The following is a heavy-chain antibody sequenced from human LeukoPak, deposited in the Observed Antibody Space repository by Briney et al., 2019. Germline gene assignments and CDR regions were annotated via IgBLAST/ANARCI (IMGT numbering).Heavy chain of an antibody. CDR2: IRYDGSNK. CDR3: ARAYSTSSGGLYHFDY. V-gene: IGHV3-30*02. CDR1: GFTFSSYG. D-gene: IGHD2-21*01. J-gene: IGHJ4*02. Sequence: GGSLRLSCAASGFTFSSYGMHWVRQAPGKGLEWVAFIRYDGSNKYYADSVKGRFTISRDNSKNTLYLQMNSLRVEDTAVYYCARAYSTSSGGLYHFDYWGQGALVTVSS.